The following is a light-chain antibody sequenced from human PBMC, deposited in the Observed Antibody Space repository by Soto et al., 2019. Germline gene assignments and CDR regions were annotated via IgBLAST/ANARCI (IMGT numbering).Light chain of an antibody. J-gene: IGKJ1*01. V-gene: IGKV4-1*01. CDR1: QSVLYSSNHKNY. CDR3: QQYYYART. CDR2: WAS. Sequence: DIVLTQFPDSLAVSLGERATINCKSSQSVLYSSNHKNYLAWYQLKPGQPPKLLIYWASTRGSGVPGRFSGSGSGTDFTLTISRLQAEDVAVYYCQQYYYARTFGQGTKVEIK.